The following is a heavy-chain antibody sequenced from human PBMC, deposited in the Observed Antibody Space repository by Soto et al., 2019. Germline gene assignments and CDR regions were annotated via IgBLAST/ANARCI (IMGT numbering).Heavy chain of an antibody. CDR3: ARDRDPPYVYIWGSYPAYYFDS. D-gene: IGHD3-16*02. V-gene: IGHV1-46*03. CDR2: INPSGGST. Sequence: GASVKVSCKASGYTFTSYYMHWVRQAPGQGLEWMGIINPSGGSTSYAQKFQGRVTMTRDTSTSTVYMELSSLRSEDTAVYYCARDRDPPYVYIWGSYPAYYFDSRGQGTLVTVSS. J-gene: IGHJ4*02. CDR1: GYTFTSYY.